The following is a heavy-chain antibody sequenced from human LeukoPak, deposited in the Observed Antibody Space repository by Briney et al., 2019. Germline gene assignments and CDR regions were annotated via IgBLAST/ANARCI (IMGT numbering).Heavy chain of an antibody. D-gene: IGHD3-16*01. CDR2: IYISGST. CDR1: GGSISSYY. J-gene: IGHJ5*02. Sequence: SETLSLTCTVSGGSISSYYWSWIRQPAGKGLDWIGRIYISGSTNYNPSLKRRVTISVDTSKNQFSLKLSSVSAADTAVYYCARGGISESDYRNFWFDPWGQGTLVTVSS. V-gene: IGHV4-4*07. CDR3: ARGGISESDYRNFWFDP.